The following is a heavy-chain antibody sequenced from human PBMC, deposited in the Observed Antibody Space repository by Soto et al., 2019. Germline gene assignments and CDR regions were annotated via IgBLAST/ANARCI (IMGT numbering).Heavy chain of an antibody. CDR2: ISGSGGST. Sequence: PGGSLRLSCAASGFTFSSYAMSWVRQAPGKGLEWVSAISGSGGSTYYADSVKGRFTISRDNSKNTLYLQMNSLRAEDTAVYYCAKQVRYYDSSGYSDYWGQGTLVTVSS. CDR1: GFTFSSYA. CDR3: AKQVRYYDSSGYSDY. J-gene: IGHJ4*02. D-gene: IGHD3-22*01. V-gene: IGHV3-23*01.